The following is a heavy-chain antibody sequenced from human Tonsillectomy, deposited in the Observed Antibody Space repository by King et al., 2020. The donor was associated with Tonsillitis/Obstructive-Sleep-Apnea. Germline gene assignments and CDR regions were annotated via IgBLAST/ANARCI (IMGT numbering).Heavy chain of an antibody. V-gene: IGHV2-5*02. J-gene: IGHJ5*02. CDR3: AHTPRRYGDYRNWFDP. CDR2: IYWDDDK. Sequence: TLKESGPTLVKPTQTLTLTCTFSGFSLSTSGVGVGWIRQPPGKALEWLALIYWDDDKRYSPSLKSRLTITKATSKNQVVLTMTNMDPVDTATNYCAHTPRRYGDYRNWFDPWGQGTLVTVSS. D-gene: IGHD4-17*01. CDR1: GFSLSTSGVG.